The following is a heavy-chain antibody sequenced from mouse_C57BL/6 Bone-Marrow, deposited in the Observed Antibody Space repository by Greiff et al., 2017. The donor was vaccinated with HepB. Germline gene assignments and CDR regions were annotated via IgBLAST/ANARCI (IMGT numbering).Heavy chain of an antibody. J-gene: IGHJ4*01. CDR3: ATTVVARTYAMDY. Sequence: VQLQQSGPELVKPGASVKISCKASGYSFTGYYMNWVKQSPEKSLEWIGEINPSTGGTTYNQKFKAKATLTVDKSSSTAYMQLKSLTSEDSAVYYCATTVVARTYAMDYWGQGTSVTVSS. CDR2: INPSTGGT. V-gene: IGHV1-42*01. D-gene: IGHD1-1*01. CDR1: GYSFTGYY.